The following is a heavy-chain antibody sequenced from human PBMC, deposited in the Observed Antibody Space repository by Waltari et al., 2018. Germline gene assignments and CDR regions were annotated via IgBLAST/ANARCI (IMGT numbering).Heavy chain of an antibody. CDR2: IHVNGNT. CDR1: GGSISSATYY. Sequence: QVQLQESGPGLVKPSQTLSLSCTVSGGSISSATYYWSWIRQPAGKGLEWIGRIHVNGNTNYNPSLISRVTISVDTSRNQFFLTVNSVTAADTAVYYGARDSYYYDGSGYPARWGQGTRVTVAS. V-gene: IGHV4-61*02. J-gene: IGHJ4*02. D-gene: IGHD3-22*01. CDR3: ARDSYYYDGSGYPAR.